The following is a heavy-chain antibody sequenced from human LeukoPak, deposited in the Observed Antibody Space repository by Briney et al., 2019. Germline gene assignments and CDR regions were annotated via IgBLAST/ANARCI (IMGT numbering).Heavy chain of an antibody. CDR1: GGSITSSSYY. D-gene: IGHD6-13*01. V-gene: IGHV4-39*01. CDR2: IYYTGGT. J-gene: IGHJ5*02. CDR3: ARALSSRGQNWFDP. Sequence: SETLSLTCSVSGGSITSSSYYWAWIRQPPEKGLEWIGSIYYTGGTYYSPSLKSRVTISVDTSKNQFSLKLSSVTAADTAVYYCARALSSRGQNWFDPWGQGTLVTVSS.